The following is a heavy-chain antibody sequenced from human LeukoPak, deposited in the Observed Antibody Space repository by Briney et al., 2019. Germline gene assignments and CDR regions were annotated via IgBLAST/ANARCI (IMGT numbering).Heavy chain of an antibody. J-gene: IGHJ4*02. CDR1: GVPFSSTY. D-gene: IGHD6-19*01. CDR3: ARGRGWLVDY. Sequence: PSGSLRLPCADSGVPFSSTYMTWVRQAPGKGLEWVANIKEDGSEKFYVDSVKGRFTIARDNAKNSLYLQMNGLRAEDTAVYYCARGRGWLVDYWGQGTLVTVSS. V-gene: IGHV3-7*05. CDR2: IKEDGSEK.